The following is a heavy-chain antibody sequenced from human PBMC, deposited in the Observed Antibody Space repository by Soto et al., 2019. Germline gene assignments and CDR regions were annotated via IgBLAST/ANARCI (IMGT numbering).Heavy chain of an antibody. CDR3: AGSRGYGDSWYFEL. Sequence: QVQLQESGPALVKPSQTLSLTCTVSGCSISIDDYYWRWIRQRPGEGLEWSGYTNYGGNTYYSPSLWSRVAIFGETSKRKFSLGVNSVTAAGTALYYCAGSRGYGDSWYFELWGRGTLVTVSS. CDR2: TNYGGNT. D-gene: IGHD4-17*01. J-gene: IGHJ2*01. V-gene: IGHV4-31*03. CDR1: GCSISIDDYY.